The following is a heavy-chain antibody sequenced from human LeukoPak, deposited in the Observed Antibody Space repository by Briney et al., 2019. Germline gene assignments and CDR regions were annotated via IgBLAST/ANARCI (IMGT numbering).Heavy chain of an antibody. CDR2: LNPNSGGT. D-gene: IGHD2-15*01. Sequence: SVKVSCKASGYTFTGYYMHWVRQAPGQGLEWMGWLNPNSGGTNYAQKFQGTVTMTRDTSISTAYMELSRLRSDDTAVYYCAREPSNCSGGSCFNWFDPWGQGTLVTVSS. J-gene: IGHJ5*02. CDR1: GYTFTGYY. V-gene: IGHV1-2*02. CDR3: AREPSNCSGGSCFNWFDP.